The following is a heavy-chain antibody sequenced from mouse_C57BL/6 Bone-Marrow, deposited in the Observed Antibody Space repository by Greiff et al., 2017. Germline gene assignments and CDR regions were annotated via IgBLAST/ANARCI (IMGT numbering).Heavy chain of an antibody. V-gene: IGHV1-18*01. J-gene: IGHJ3*01. Sequence: VQLQQSGPELVKPGASVKIPCKASGYTFTDYNMDWVKQSHGKSLEWIGDINPNNGGTIYNQKFKGKATLTVDKSSSTAYMELRSLTSEDTAVYYCARTAYYYGSSYGGWFAYWGQGTRVTVSA. CDR1: GYTFTDYN. D-gene: IGHD1-1*01. CDR2: INPNNGGT. CDR3: ARTAYYYGSSYGGWFAY.